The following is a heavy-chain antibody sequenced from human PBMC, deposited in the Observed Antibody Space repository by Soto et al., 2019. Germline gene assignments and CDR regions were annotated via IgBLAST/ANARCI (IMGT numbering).Heavy chain of an antibody. J-gene: IGHJ4*02. CDR1: GGSINDFY. CDR3: ARVGGVAARTFDY. Sequence: SETLSLTCTVSGGSINDFYWSWIRQPPGKGLEWIGYIYYSGSTDYNPSLKGRVTISVDTSKNQFSLKLRAVTAADTAVYYCARVGGVAARTFDYWGQGTLVTVSS. V-gene: IGHV4-59*01. CDR2: IYYSGST. D-gene: IGHD6-6*01.